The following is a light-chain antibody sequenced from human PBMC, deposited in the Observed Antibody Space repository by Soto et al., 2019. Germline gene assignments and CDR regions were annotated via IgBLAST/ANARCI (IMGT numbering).Light chain of an antibody. CDR3: QTWGTGIVV. V-gene: IGLV4-69*01. CDR2: LNSDGSH. J-gene: IGLJ2*01. CDR1: TGHINNA. Sequence: QAVLTQSPSASASLGASVKLTCTLSTGHINNAIAWHQQQPEKGPRFLMKLNSDGSHTKGDGIFDRFSGSSSGSERYLTIASLQYEDEADYYCQTWGTGIVVFGGGTKLTVL.